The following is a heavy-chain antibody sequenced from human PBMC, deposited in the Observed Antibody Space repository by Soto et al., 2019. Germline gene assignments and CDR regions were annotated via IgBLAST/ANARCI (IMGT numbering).Heavy chain of an antibody. Sequence: VASVKVSCKASGYTFSSFGLSWVRQAPGQGPEWMGWISPETGKTEYSHKFQGRVTMTTDTSTRTLFLDLGSLTSDDTAVYYCTRDLCVISTSTVTTEAGWGQRSLVTVS. CDR3: TRDLCVISTSTVTTEAG. J-gene: IGHJ4*02. D-gene: IGHD4-17*01. CDR2: ISPETGKT. CDR1: GYTFSSFG. V-gene: IGHV1-18*04.